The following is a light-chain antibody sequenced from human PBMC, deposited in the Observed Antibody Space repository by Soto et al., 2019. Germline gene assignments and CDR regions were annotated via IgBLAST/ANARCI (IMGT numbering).Light chain of an antibody. CDR2: GAS. CDR1: QSVSSK. V-gene: IGKV3-15*01. CDR3: QQYDSWPDT. J-gene: IGKJ2*01. Sequence: EIVMTQSPATLSVSPGERASLSCRASQSVSSKLAWYQQKPGQGPRLLIYGASTRTTRIPPRFSGSGSGTEFTLTISSLQSKDFAVYYCQQYDSWPDTFGQGTRLEIK.